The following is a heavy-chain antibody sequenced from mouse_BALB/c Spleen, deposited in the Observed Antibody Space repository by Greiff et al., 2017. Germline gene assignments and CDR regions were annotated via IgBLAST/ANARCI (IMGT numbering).Heavy chain of an antibody. CDR3: TLGRGFDY. CDR2: IRLKSDNYAT. CDR1: GFTFSSYW. Sequence: EVQGVESGGGLVQPGGSMKLSCVASGFTFSSYWMSWVRQSPEKGLEWVAEIRLKSDNYATHYAESVKGKFTISRDDSKSRLYLQMNSLRAEDTGIYYCTLGRGFDYWGQGTTLTVSS. V-gene: IGHV6-6*02. J-gene: IGHJ2*01. D-gene: IGHD4-1*01.